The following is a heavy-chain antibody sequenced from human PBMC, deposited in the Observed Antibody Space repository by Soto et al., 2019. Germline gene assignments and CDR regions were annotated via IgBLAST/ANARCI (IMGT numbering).Heavy chain of an antibody. D-gene: IGHD5-12*01. V-gene: IGHV4-59*01. Sequence: LSLTCSVSGGSISSYYWSWIRQPPGKGLEWIAYIYHSGSTNYTPSLKSRVTISVDTSKDQFSLKLSSVTAADTAVYYWARWTVYEYFQLWGQGTLVTVSS. CDR2: IYHSGST. CDR1: GGSISSYY. CDR3: ARWTVYEYFQL. J-gene: IGHJ1*01.